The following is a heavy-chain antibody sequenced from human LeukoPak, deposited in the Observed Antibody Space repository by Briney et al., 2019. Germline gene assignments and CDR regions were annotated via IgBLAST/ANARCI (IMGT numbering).Heavy chain of an antibody. CDR1: GGSISSYY. Sequence: KPSETLSLTCTVSGGSISSYYWSWIRQPPGKGLEWIGYIYYSGSTNYNPSLKSRVTISVDTSKNQFSLKLSSVTAADTAVYYCASYSGYPLSSFDYWGQGTLVTVSS. D-gene: IGHD5-12*01. CDR2: IYYSGST. CDR3: ASYSGYPLSSFDY. V-gene: IGHV4-59*01. J-gene: IGHJ4*02.